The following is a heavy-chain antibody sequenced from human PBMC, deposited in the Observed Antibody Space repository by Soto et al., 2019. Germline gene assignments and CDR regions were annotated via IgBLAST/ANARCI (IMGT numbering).Heavy chain of an antibody. CDR2: INPGGGNT. V-gene: IGHV1-46*01. CDR1: GYTFTSNY. D-gene: IGHD6-13*01. J-gene: IGHJ5*02. CDR3: ARDYSIASSGAWWLDP. Sequence: DSVKVSCEASGYTFTSNYIHWVRRAPGQGLEWMGTINPGGGNTNYAQKFQGRVTMTRDTSTSTVYMDLRSLTSEDTAVYYCARDYSIASSGAWWLDPWGQGTLVTVSS.